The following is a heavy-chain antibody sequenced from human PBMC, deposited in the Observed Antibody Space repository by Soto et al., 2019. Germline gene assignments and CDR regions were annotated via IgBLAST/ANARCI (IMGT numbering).Heavy chain of an antibody. V-gene: IGHV3-48*02. J-gene: IGHJ6*02. CDR2: ISSSSSTI. D-gene: IGHD2-2*01. CDR3: AREGDIVVVPAAPPYYYCGMDV. CDR1: GFTFSSYS. Sequence: GGSLRLSCAASGFTFSSYSMNWVRQAPGKGLEWVSYISSSSSTIYYADSVKGRFTISRDNAKNSLYLQMNSLRDEDTAVYYCAREGDIVVVPAAPPYYYCGMDVWGQGTTVTVSS.